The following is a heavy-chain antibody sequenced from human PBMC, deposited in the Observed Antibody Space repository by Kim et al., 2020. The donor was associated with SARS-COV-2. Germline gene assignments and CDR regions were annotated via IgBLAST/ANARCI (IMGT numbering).Heavy chain of an antibody. CDR2: ISSSSSYI. CDR1: GFTFSSYS. Sequence: GGSLRLSCAASGFTFSSYSMNWVRQAPGKGLEWVSSISSSSSYIYYADSVKGRFTISRDNAKNSLYLQMNSLRAEDTAVYYCARDLAIAAAGGNWFDPWGQGTLVTVSS. D-gene: IGHD6-13*01. J-gene: IGHJ5*02. CDR3: ARDLAIAAAGGNWFDP. V-gene: IGHV3-21*01.